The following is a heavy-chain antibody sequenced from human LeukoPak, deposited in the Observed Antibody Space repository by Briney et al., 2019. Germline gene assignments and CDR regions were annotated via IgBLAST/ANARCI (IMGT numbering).Heavy chain of an antibody. CDR3: ARGVEPLAANTLAY. Sequence: GGSLRLSCAASGFSVRTNYMSWVRQAPGKGLEWVSVLYSDGNTKYADSVQGRFTISRDNSKNTLYLEMNSLSPDDTAIYYCARGVEPLAANTLAYWGQGTLVTVSS. D-gene: IGHD1-14*01. J-gene: IGHJ4*02. CDR1: GFSVRTNY. CDR2: LYSDGNT. V-gene: IGHV3-53*01.